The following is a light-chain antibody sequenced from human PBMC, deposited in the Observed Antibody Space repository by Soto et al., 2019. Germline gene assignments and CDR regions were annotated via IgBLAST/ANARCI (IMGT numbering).Light chain of an antibody. CDR1: RAISIY. J-gene: IGKJ3*01. CDR2: SAS. Sequence: DIQLTQSPPSLSASVGDRVTITCRASRAISIYVAWYQQKPGKIPKLLIFSASTVQSGVPSRFSGSGSGTDFTLTISNLQPEDVATYYCQKYNSAPLTFGPGTKVDLK. CDR3: QKYNSAPLT. V-gene: IGKV1-27*01.